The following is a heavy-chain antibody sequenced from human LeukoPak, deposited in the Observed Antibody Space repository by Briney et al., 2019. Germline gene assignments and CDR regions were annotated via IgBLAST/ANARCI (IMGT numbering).Heavy chain of an antibody. V-gene: IGHV3-15*01. CDR3: TTFES. CDR1: GLSFSNAW. J-gene: IGHJ4*01. CDR2: TKSKTDGATT. Sequence: GGSLRLSCAASGLSFSNAWMSWVRQAPGKGLEWVGRTKSKTDGATTDYAAPVKGRFTISTDDSQNTLYLQMNSLKTEDTAVYYCTTFESWGQEPWSPPPQ.